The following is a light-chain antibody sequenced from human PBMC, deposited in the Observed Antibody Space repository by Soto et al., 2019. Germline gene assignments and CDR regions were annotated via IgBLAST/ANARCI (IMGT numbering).Light chain of an antibody. Sequence: EIVLTQSPGPLSFSPGERATLSCRSSQSVSSSYLAWYQQKPGQAPRLLIYGASSRATGIPDRFSGSGSGTDFTLTISRLEPEDVAVYYCQQYGSSSWTLGQGTKVDIK. V-gene: IGKV3-20*01. CDR2: GAS. J-gene: IGKJ1*01. CDR1: QSVSSSY. CDR3: QQYGSSSWT.